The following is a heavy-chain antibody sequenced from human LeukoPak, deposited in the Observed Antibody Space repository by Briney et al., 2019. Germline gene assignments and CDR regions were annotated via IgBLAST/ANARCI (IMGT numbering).Heavy chain of an antibody. CDR1: GGSISSSNW. Sequence: SETLSLTCAVSGGSISSSNWWSWVRQPPGKGLEWIGEIYHSGSTNYNPSLKSRVTISVDKSKNQFSLKLSSVTAAGTAVYYCARNNIVVVPAAYYYYYGMDVWGQGTTVTVSS. D-gene: IGHD2-2*01. CDR2: IYHSGST. J-gene: IGHJ6*02. V-gene: IGHV4-4*02. CDR3: ARNNIVVVPAAYYYYYGMDV.